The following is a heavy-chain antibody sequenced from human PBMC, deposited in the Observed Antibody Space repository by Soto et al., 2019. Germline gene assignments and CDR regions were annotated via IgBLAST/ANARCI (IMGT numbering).Heavy chain of an antibody. J-gene: IGHJ6*02. CDR3: ASPSGGDYYGMDV. Sequence: GGSLRLSCAASGFTFSSYGMHWVRQAPDKGLEWVAVISYDGSNKYYADSVKGRFTISRDNSKNTLYLQMNSLRAEDTAVYYCASPSGGDYYGMDVWGQGTTVTVSS. CDR2: ISYDGSNK. CDR1: GFTFSSYG. D-gene: IGHD3-3*01. V-gene: IGHV3-30*03.